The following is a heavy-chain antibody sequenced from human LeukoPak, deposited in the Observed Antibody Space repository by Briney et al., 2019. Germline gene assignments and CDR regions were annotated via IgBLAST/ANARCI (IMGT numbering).Heavy chain of an antibody. CDR2: ISGSGGST. CDR3: AKPFRRGYSYGLGFDY. V-gene: IGHV3-23*01. CDR1: GFTFSSHA. J-gene: IGHJ4*02. Sequence: RGSLRISCAATGFTFSSHAMSWVCQAPGKRLHWVSAISGSGGSTYYADSVKGRFTISRDNSKNTLYLQMNSLRAEDTAVYYCAKPFRRGYSYGLGFDYWGQGTLVTVSS. D-gene: IGHD5-18*01.